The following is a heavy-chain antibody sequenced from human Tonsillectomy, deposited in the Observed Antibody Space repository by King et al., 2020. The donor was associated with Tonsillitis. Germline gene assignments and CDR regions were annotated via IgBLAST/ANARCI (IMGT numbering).Heavy chain of an antibody. CDR3: ARHRYDILTGLDWFDP. CDR2: IYYSGST. Sequence: QLQESGPGLVKPSETLSLTCTVSGGSISSYYWSWIRQPPGKGLEWIGYIYYSGSTNYNPSLKSRVTISVDTSKNQFSLKLSSVTAADTAVYYCARHRYDILTGLDWFDPWGQGTLVTVSS. CDR1: GGSISSYY. D-gene: IGHD3-9*01. J-gene: IGHJ5*02. V-gene: IGHV4-59*08.